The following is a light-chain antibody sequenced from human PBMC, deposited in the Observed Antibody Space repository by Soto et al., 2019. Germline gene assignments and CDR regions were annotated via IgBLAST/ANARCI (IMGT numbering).Light chain of an antibody. V-gene: IGKV3-15*01. CDR2: LTS. Sequence: EIVWTQSPATLSSFPGDRVTLSCRASQAVNTRLAWYQHKPGQAPRLLIYLTSTGATGIPARFSGSGSGTEFTLTISSLQSEDCAIYYCQQYHTWPITFGGGTKVDIK. CDR1: QAVNTR. CDR3: QQYHTWPIT. J-gene: IGKJ4*01.